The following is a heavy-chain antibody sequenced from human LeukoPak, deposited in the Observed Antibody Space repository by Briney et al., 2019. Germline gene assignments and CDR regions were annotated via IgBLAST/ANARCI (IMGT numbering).Heavy chain of an antibody. CDR1: GGSISSGGYY. V-gene: IGHV4-31*03. J-gene: IGHJ1*01. CDR3: ALGYCGGGSCYAREYFQH. D-gene: IGHD2-15*01. CDR2: IYYSGST. Sequence: SETLSLTCTVSGGSISSGGYYWTWIRQHPGKGLEWIGYIYYSGSTYYNPSLKSRVTISVDTSKDQFSLRLSSVTAADTAVYYCALGYCGGGSCYAREYFQHWGQGTLVTVSS.